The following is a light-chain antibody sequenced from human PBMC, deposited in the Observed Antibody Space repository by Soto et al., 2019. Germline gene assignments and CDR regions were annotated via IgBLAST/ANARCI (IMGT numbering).Light chain of an antibody. CDR1: SSDVGGYNY. V-gene: IGLV2-8*01. CDR3: CSYAGSNNLV. J-gene: IGLJ2*01. Sequence: QSALTQPPSASGSPGQSVTISCTGTSSDVGGYNYVSWYQQHPGKAPKLMIYDVNKWPSGVPDRFSGSKSGNTASLTVSGLQADDEADYYCCSYAGSNNLVFGGGTKLTVL. CDR2: DVN.